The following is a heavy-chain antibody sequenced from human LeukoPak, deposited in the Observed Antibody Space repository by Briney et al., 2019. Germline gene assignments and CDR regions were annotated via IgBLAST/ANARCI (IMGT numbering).Heavy chain of an antibody. V-gene: IGHV3-11*06. CDR1: GFTFSDYY. CDR2: ISSSNSYT. Sequence: GGSLRLSCAAFGFTFSDYYMSWIRQAPGKGLEWVSYISSSNSYTDYADSVKGRFTISTDNAKNSVYLQMNSLGDEDTAVYFCASSSWSSEYFHYWGQGTLVTVSS. CDR3: ASSSWSSEYFHY. J-gene: IGHJ1*01. D-gene: IGHD6-13*01.